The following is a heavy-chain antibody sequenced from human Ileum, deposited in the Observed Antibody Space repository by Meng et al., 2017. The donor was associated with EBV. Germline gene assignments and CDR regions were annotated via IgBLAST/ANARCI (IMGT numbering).Heavy chain of an antibody. CDR1: GYTFTNYG. Sequence: QAQLVQSGGEVKKPXXSLKVSRKASGYTFTNYGITWVRQAPGQGLEWMGWISAYNGNTNYAQTLQGRVTMTTDTSTSTAYMELRSLRSDDTAVYYCARVEVGITSGDYWGQGTLVTVSS. V-gene: IGHV1-18*01. D-gene: IGHD1-26*01. CDR3: ARVEVGITSGDY. J-gene: IGHJ4*02. CDR2: ISAYNGNT.